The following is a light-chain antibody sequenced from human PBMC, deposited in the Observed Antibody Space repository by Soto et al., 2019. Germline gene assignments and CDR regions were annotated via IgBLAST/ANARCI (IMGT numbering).Light chain of an antibody. CDR2: LGS. CDR1: QSLLHSNGYNY. V-gene: IGKV2-28*01. J-gene: IGKJ4*01. CDR3: MQILQNRALT. Sequence: DIVMTQSPLSLPVTPGEPASISCRSSQSLLHSNGYNYLDWYLQKPGQSPQLLIYLGSNRASGVPDRFIGSGSGTDFTLKISRVEAEDVGVYYCMQILQNRALTFGGGTKVEIK.